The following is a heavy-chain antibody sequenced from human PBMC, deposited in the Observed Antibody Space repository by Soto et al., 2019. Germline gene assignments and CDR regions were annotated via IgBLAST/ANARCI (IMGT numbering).Heavy chain of an antibody. CDR2: INHSGST. CDR3: AIKEDLYSIVLVPAAPYFDY. CDR1: GGSFSGYY. J-gene: IGHJ4*02. V-gene: IGHV4-34*01. D-gene: IGHD2-2*01. Sequence: SETLSLTCAVYGGSFSGYYWSWIRQPPGKGLEWIGEINHSGSTNYNPSIKSRVTISVDTSKNQFPLKLSSVTAADTAVYYCAIKEDLYSIVLVPAAPYFDYWGQGTLVTVSS.